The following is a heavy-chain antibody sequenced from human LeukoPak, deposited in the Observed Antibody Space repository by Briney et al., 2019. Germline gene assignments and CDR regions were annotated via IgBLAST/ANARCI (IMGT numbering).Heavy chain of an antibody. J-gene: IGHJ6*04. CDR1: GFTFSSYG. CDR3: ARESPGLLLYPYYGMDV. V-gene: IGHV3-33*01. Sequence: GGSLRLSCAASGFTFSSYGMHWVRQAPGKGLEWVAVIWYGGSNKYYADSVKGRFTISRDNSKNTLYLQMNSLRAEDTAVYYCARESPGLLLYPYYGMDVWGKGTTVTVSS. D-gene: IGHD3-3*01. CDR2: IWYGGSNK.